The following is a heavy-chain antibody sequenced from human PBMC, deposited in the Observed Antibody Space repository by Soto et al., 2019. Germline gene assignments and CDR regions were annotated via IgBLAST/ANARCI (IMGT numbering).Heavy chain of an antibody. Sequence: PGGSLRLSCAASGFTFSSYAMHWVRQAPGKGLEWVAVISYDGSNKYYADSVKGRFTISRDNSKNTLYLQMNSLRAEDTAVYYCAREVGGPLDYWGQGTLVTVSS. CDR2: ISYDGSNK. J-gene: IGHJ4*02. V-gene: IGHV3-30-3*01. CDR1: GFTFSSYA. D-gene: IGHD6-19*01. CDR3: AREVGGPLDY.